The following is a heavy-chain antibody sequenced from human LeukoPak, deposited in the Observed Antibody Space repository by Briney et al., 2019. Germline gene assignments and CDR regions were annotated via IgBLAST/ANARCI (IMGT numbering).Heavy chain of an antibody. D-gene: IGHD3-10*01. J-gene: IGHJ6*03. CDR3: ARLEVLLYYYYYIDV. V-gene: IGHV4-34*01. CDR2: INHSGST. Sequence: PSETLSLTCAVYGGSFSGYYWSWIRQPQGKGLEWIGEINHSGSTHYNPSLKSRVTISVDTSKNQFSLKLTSVTAADTAVYYCARLEVLLYYYYYIDVWDRGTTVTVSS. CDR1: GGSFSGYY.